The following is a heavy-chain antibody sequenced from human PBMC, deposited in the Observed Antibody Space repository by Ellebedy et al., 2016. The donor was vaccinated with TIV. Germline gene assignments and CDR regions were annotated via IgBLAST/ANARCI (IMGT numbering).Heavy chain of an antibody. CDR2: MSGSGSRT. CDR1: GFSFSNYG. Sequence: GGSLRLSXEASGFSFSNYGMTWVRQAPGQGLEWVSGMSGSGSRTYYVDSVKGRFTISRDNFKKTLFLQMNSLRAEDTAVYYCANVGATYAYWGQGTLVTVSS. D-gene: IGHD1-26*01. CDR3: ANVGATYAY. J-gene: IGHJ4*02. V-gene: IGHV3-23*01.